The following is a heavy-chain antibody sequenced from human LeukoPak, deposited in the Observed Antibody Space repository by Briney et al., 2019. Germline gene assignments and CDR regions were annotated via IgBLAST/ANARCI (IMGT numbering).Heavy chain of an antibody. CDR2: IKQDGSEK. CDR1: GFTFSSYW. CDR3: ARDYSGRYCSSTSCYYYYYGMDV. Sequence: QSGGSPRLSCAASGFTFSSYWMSWVRQAPGKGLEWVANIKQDGSEKYYVDSVKGRFTISRDNAKNSLYLQMNSLRAEDTAVYYCARDYSGRYCSSTSCYYYYYGMDVWGQGTTVTVSS. D-gene: IGHD2-2*01. J-gene: IGHJ6*02. V-gene: IGHV3-7*01.